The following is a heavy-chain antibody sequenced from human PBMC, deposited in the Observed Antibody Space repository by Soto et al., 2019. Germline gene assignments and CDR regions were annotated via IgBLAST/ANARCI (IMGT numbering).Heavy chain of an antibody. D-gene: IGHD3-10*01. Sequence: ASVKVSCKASGYTFTSYDINWVRQATGQGLEWMGWMNPNSGNTGYAQKFQGRVTMTRNTSISTAYMELSSLRSEDTAVYYCASVTMVRGHYYYMDVWRKGTTVTVSS. CDR3: ASVTMVRGHYYYMDV. V-gene: IGHV1-8*01. J-gene: IGHJ6*03. CDR2: MNPNSGNT. CDR1: GYTFTSYD.